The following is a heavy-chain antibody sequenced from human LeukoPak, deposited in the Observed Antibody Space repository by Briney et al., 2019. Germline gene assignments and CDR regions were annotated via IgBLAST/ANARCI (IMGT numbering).Heavy chain of an antibody. CDR1: GGSISSSSYY. CDR2: IYYSGST. CDR3: ARNRYYYGSRNYGVPTWFDP. V-gene: IGHV4-39*02. J-gene: IGHJ5*02. D-gene: IGHD3-10*01. Sequence: PSETLSLTCTVSGGSISSSSYYWGWIRQFPGKGLEWIGSIYYSGSTYYKPSLKSRLTISVDTSKNHFSLKLSSVTAADTAVYYCARNRYYYGSRNYGVPTWFDPWGQGTLVTVSS.